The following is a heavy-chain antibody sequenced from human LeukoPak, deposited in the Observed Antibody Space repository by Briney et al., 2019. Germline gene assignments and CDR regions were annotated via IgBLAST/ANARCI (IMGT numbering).Heavy chain of an antibody. CDR3: AREGGVVITIVFDY. CDR1: GFIFSSYG. D-gene: IGHD2-21*01. CDR2: IWYDGSNK. V-gene: IGHV3-33*01. J-gene: IGHJ4*02. Sequence: PGRSLSLSCLACGFIFSSYGMHWVGPARAKGLDWVAIIWYDGSNKYYAHSMKGRFTIYRDNSKNTLYLQMNSLRAEDTAVYYCAREGGVVITIVFDYWGQGTLVTVSS.